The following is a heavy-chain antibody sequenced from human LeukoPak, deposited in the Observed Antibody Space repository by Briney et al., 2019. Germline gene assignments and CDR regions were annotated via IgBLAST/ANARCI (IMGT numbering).Heavy chain of an antibody. Sequence: SETLSLTCTVSGGSISSGGYYWSWIRQHPGKGLEWIGYIYYSGSTNYNPSLKRRVTISVDTSKIQFSLKLSSVTAADTAVYYCASTMVRGVLIYFDYWGQGTLVTVSS. CDR2: IYYSGST. D-gene: IGHD3-10*01. J-gene: IGHJ4*02. CDR3: ASTMVRGVLIYFDY. CDR1: GGSISSGGYY. V-gene: IGHV4-31*03.